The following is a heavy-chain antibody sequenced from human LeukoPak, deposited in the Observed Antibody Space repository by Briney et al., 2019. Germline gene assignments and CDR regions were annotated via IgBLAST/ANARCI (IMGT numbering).Heavy chain of an antibody. CDR3: ARGSVAVAGTPFDY. CDR2: IYYSGST. J-gene: IGHJ4*02. CDR1: GGSISSSSYY. V-gene: IGHV4-39*01. Sequence: PSETLSLTCTVSGGSISSSSYYWGWIRQPPGKGLEWIGSIYYSGSTYYNPSLKSRVTISVDTSKNQFSLKLSSVTAADTAVYYCARGSVAVAGTPFDYWGQGTLVTVSS. D-gene: IGHD6-19*01.